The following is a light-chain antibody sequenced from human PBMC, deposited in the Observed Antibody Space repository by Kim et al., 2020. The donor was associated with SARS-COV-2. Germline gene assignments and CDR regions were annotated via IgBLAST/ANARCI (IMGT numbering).Light chain of an antibody. CDR2: AAS. J-gene: IGKJ2*01. Sequence: SASVGDRVTINCRASQSISTYLNWYQQKPGQAPNLLIYAASSLQSGVPSRFSGSGSGTDFTLTISSLQPEDFATYYCQQTYSTPYTFGQGTKLEI. V-gene: IGKV1-39*01. CDR3: QQTYSTPYT. CDR1: QSISTY.